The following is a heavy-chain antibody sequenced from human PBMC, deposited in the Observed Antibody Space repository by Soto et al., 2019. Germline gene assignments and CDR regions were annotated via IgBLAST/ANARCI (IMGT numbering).Heavy chain of an antibody. V-gene: IGHV3-48*03. D-gene: IGHD2-15*01. CDR2: ISSSGSTI. CDR3: ARDRVSCSGGSCHLWYYYYGMDV. Sequence: GGSLSLSCAASGFTFSSYEMNWVRQAPGKGLEWVSYISSSGSTIYYADSVKGRFTISRDNAKNSLYLQMNSLRAEDTAVYYCARDRVSCSGGSCHLWYYYYGMDVWGQGTTVTVSS. J-gene: IGHJ6*02. CDR1: GFTFSSYE.